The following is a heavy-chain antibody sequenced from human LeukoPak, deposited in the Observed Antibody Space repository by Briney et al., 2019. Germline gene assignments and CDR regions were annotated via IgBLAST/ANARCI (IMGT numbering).Heavy chain of an antibody. D-gene: IGHD2-2*02. CDR2: ISSSSSYI. CDR3: ARRSGYCSSTSCYKGYYYYMDV. CDR1: GFTFSSYS. J-gene: IGHJ6*03. Sequence: GGSLRLSCAASGFTFSSYSMNWVRQAPGKGLEWVSSISSSSSYIYYADSVKGRFTISRDNAKNSLYLQMNSLRAEDTAVCYCARRSGYCSSTSCYKGYYYYMDVWGKGTTVTVSS. V-gene: IGHV3-21*01.